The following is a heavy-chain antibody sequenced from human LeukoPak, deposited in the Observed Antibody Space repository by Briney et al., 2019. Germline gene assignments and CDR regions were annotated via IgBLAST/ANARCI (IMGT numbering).Heavy chain of an antibody. Sequence: GGSLRLSCAASGFTFSSYGMHWVRQAPGKGLEWVAVISYDGSNKYYADSVKGRFTISRDNSKNTLYLQMNSLRAEDTAVYYCAKLRYFDSYYFDYWGQGTLVTVSS. V-gene: IGHV3-30*18. CDR2: ISYDGSNK. CDR1: GFTFSSYG. J-gene: IGHJ4*02. CDR3: AKLRYFDSYYFDY. D-gene: IGHD3-9*01.